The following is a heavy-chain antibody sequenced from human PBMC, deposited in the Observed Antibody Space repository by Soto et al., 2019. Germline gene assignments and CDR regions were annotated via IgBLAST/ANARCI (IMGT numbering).Heavy chain of an antibody. Sequence: PGGSLRLSCAASGFTFSSYWMYWVRQAPGKGLVWVSRINSVGSYTSYADSVKGRFTISRDNAKNTLYLQMNSLRVEDTAVYYCARPKSPYYHDSSGYGALDPWGQGTPVTVSS. D-gene: IGHD3-22*01. V-gene: IGHV3-74*01. CDR2: INSVGSYT. CDR1: GFTFSSYW. CDR3: ARPKSPYYHDSSGYGALDP. J-gene: IGHJ5*02.